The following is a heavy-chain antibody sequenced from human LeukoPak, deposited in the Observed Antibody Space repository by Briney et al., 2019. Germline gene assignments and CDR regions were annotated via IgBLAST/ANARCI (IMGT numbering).Heavy chain of an antibody. CDR1: GGSFSGYY. CDR3: ARDTATALTRFKFDY. J-gene: IGHJ4*02. D-gene: IGHD3-10*02. V-gene: IGHV4-34*01. Sequence: SETLSLTCAVYGGSFSGYYWSWIRQPPGKGLEWIGEINHSGSSNYNPSLKSRVTISVETSKNQFSLKLSSVTAADTAVYYCARDTATALTRFKFDYWGQGTLVTVSS. CDR2: INHSGSS.